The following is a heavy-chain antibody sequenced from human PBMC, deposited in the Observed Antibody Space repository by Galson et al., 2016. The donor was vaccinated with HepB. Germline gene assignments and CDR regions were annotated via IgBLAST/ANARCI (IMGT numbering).Heavy chain of an antibody. D-gene: IGHD6-19*01. V-gene: IGHV4-59*08. CDR2: VYDRGIT. J-gene: IGHJ4*02. Sequence: SETLSLTCTVSGGSISSDYWSWIRQPPGKGLGWIGYVYDRGITKYNPPLTSRVTIPVDTSKTQFPLNLRSVTAADTAVYYCARHRQAVAGIFDYWGQGKMVTVSS. CDR3: ARHRQAVAGIFDY. CDR1: GGSISSDY.